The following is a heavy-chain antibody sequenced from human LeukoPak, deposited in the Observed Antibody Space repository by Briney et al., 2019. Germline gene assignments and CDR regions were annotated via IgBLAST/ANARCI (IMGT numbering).Heavy chain of an antibody. CDR3: ARGRQYSSSLDAFDI. J-gene: IGHJ3*02. D-gene: IGHD6-6*01. CDR2: IIPIFGTA. Sequence: ASVKVSCKASGGTFSSYAISWVRQAPGQGLEWMGGIIPIFGTANYAQKFQGRVTITADKSTSTAYMELGSLTSEDTAVYYCARGRQYSSSLDAFDIWGQGTVVTVSS. V-gene: IGHV1-69*06. CDR1: GGTFSSYA.